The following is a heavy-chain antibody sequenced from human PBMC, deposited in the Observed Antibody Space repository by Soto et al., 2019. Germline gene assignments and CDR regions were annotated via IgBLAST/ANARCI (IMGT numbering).Heavy chain of an antibody. CDR1: GGTFSSYA. V-gene: IGHV1-69*01. CDR2: IIPIFGTA. Sequence: QVQLVQSGAEVKKPGSSVKVSCKASGGTFSSYAISWVRQAPGQGLEWMGGIIPIFGTANYAQKFQGRVTITADESTSTAYMELSSLRSEDTALYYCAREPRLHYYDSSGFDYWGQGTLVTVSS. CDR3: AREPRLHYYDSSGFDY. J-gene: IGHJ4*02. D-gene: IGHD3-22*01.